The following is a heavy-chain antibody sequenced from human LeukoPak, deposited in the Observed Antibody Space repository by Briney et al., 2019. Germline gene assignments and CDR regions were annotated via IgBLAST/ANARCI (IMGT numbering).Heavy chain of an antibody. Sequence: GSLRLSCAASGFIFSNAWISWVRQAPGKGLEWVGLIKGKTDGGTTDYAAPVKGRFTISRDDSKNTLYLQVNSLKTEDTAVYYCTTREKHLDYWGQGTLVTVSS. CDR2: IKGKTDGGTT. CDR1: GFIFSNAW. CDR3: TTREKHLDY. J-gene: IGHJ4*02. V-gene: IGHV3-15*01.